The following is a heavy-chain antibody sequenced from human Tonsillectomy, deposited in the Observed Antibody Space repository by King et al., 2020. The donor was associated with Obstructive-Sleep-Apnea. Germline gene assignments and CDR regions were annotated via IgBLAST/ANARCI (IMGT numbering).Heavy chain of an antibody. V-gene: IGHV3-11*01. Sequence: QVQLVESGGGLVKAGGSLRLSCAASGFTFSDHYMYWIRQAPGKGLEWVSYISSSGSTIYYADSVKGRFTISRDNAKNSLYLQMNSLRAEDTAVYYCAREYSYGGYYYALGVWGQGTTVTVSS. CDR2: ISSSGSTI. J-gene: IGHJ6*02. CDR1: GFTFSDHY. D-gene: IGHD5-18*01. CDR3: AREYSYGGYYYALGV.